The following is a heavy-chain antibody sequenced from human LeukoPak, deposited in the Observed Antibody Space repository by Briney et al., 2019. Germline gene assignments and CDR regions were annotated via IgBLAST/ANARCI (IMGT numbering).Heavy chain of an antibody. CDR2: INHSGST. D-gene: IGHD3-10*01. V-gene: IGHV4-34*01. CDR1: GGSFSGYY. J-gene: IGHJ4*02. Sequence: SETLSLTCAVYGGSFSGYYWSWICQPPGKGLEWIGEINHSGSTNYNPSLKSRVTISVDTSKNQFSLKLSSVTAADTAVYYCARMVRGVYFDYWGQGTLVTVSS. CDR3: ARMVRGVYFDY.